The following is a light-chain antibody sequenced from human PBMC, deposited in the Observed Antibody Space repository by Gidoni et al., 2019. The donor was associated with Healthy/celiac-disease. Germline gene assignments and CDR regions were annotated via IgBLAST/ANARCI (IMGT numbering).Light chain of an antibody. CDR1: QDISNY. Sequence: DIKMTQSPSSLSASVGDRVTITCQASQDISNYLNWYQQKPGKAPKLLIYDASNLETGVPSRFSGSGSGTDFTFTISSLQPEDIATYYCQQYDNPFTFXPXTKVDIK. J-gene: IGKJ3*01. CDR3: QQYDNPFT. V-gene: IGKV1-33*01. CDR2: DAS.